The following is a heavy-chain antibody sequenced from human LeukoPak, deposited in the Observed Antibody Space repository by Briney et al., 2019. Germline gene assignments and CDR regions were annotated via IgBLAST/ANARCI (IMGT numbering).Heavy chain of an antibody. CDR1: GCTFSSYA. CDR3: ARVVLGDSYDSSGSTPGGAFDI. V-gene: IGHV1-69*13. D-gene: IGHD3-22*01. CDR2: IIPIFGTA. J-gene: IGHJ3*02. Sequence: ASVKVSCKASGCTFSSYAISWVRQAPGQGLEWMGGIIPIFGTANYAQKFQGRVTITADESTSTAYMELSSLRSEDTAVYYSARVVLGDSYDSSGSTPGGAFDIWGHGTMVTVSS.